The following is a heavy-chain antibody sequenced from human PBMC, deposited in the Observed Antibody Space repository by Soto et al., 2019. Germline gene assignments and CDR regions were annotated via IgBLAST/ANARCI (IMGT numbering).Heavy chain of an antibody. CDR3: ARGGGIVGPELNDY. D-gene: IGHD1-26*01. J-gene: IGHJ4*02. V-gene: IGHV1-18*04. Sequence: SVKVSCKASAYTFTSYGISWVRQAPGQGLEWMGWISAYNGNTNYAQKLQGRVTMTTDTSTSTAYMELRSLRPDDTAVYYCARGGGIVGPELNDYWGQGTLVTGSS. CDR2: ISAYNGNT. CDR1: AYTFTSYG.